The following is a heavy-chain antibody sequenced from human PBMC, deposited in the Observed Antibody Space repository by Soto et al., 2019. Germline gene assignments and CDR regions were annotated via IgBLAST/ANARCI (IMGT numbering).Heavy chain of an antibody. Sequence: GASVKVSCKASGYTFTGYYMHWVRQAPGQGLEWMGWINPNSGGTNYAQKFQGWVTMTRDTSISTAYMELSRLRSDDTAVYYCARDPLEHSYGMDVWGQGTTVTVSS. V-gene: IGHV1-2*04. J-gene: IGHJ6*02. CDR1: GYTFTGYY. CDR2: INPNSGGT. CDR3: ARDPLEHSYGMDV.